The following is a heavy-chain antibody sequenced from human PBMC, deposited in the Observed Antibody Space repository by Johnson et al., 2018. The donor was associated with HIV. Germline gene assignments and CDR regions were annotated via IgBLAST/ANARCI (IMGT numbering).Heavy chain of an antibody. CDR1: GFTFSSYG. CDR2: IWYDGINK. V-gene: IGHV3-33*01. D-gene: IGHD3-10*01. Sequence: QEKLVESGGGVVQPGRSLRLSCAAFGFTFSSYGIHWVRQAPGKGLEWVAVIWYDGINKYYVDSVKGRFTISRDDSKNTLYLQMNSLKTEDTAVYYCTTVGWGGNCSSGHAFDIWGRGTMVTVSS. J-gene: IGHJ3*02. CDR3: TTVGWGGNCSSGHAFDI.